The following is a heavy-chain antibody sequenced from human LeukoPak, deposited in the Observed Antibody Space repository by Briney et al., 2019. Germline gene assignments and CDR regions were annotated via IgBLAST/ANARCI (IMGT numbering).Heavy chain of an antibody. CDR1: GSTFTSYG. V-gene: IGHV1-18*01. CDR3: ARCWTADACRNWFDP. D-gene: IGHD3/OR15-3a*01. Sequence: ASVKVSCKASGSTFTSYGISWVRQAPGQGLEWMGWTTAYNGNTNYAQKLQGRVTMTTDTSTSTAYMELRSLRSDDTAVYYCARCWTADACRNWFDPWGQGTVVTVSS. CDR2: TTAYNGNT. J-gene: IGHJ5*02.